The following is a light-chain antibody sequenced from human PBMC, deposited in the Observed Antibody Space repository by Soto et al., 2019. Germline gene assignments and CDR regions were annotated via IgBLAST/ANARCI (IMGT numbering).Light chain of an antibody. CDR2: DAS. CDR3: QQRSNWIT. Sequence: EIVLTQSPATLSLSPGERATLSCRASQSVSSYLAWYQQKPGQAPRLLIYDASNRATGIPARFSGSGSGTDFTITISSLEPEDFEVYYCQQRSNWITFGQGTRLEIK. J-gene: IGKJ5*01. V-gene: IGKV3-11*01. CDR1: QSVSSY.